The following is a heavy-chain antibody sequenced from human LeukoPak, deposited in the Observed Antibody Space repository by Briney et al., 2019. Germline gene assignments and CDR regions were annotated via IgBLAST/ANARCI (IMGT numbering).Heavy chain of an antibody. J-gene: IGHJ4*02. CDR3: ARRGFKVITFGGVIVNAAEGDFDY. CDR1: GGSISSGGYS. V-gene: IGHV4-30-2*01. D-gene: IGHD3-16*02. Sequence: SETLSLTCAVSGGSISSGGYSWSWIRQPPGKGLEWIGYIYHSGGTYYNPSLKSRVTISVDRSKNQFSLKLSSVTAADTAVYYCARRGFKVITFGGVIVNAAEGDFDYWGQGTLVTVSS. CDR2: IYHSGGT.